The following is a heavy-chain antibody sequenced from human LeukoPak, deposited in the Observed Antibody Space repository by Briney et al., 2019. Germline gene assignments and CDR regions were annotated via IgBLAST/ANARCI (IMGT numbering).Heavy chain of an antibody. CDR2: IYTSGSN. J-gene: IGHJ3*02. CDR3: ARAGWGSYRSNDAFDI. D-gene: IGHD3-16*02. V-gene: IGHV4-4*07. Sequence: ASETLSLTCTVSGGSISSYYWSWIRQPAGKGLEWIGRIYTSGSNNYNPSLKSRVTMSVDTSKNQFSLKLSSVTAADTAVYYCARAGWGSYRSNDAFDIWGQGTMVTVSS. CDR1: GGSISSYY.